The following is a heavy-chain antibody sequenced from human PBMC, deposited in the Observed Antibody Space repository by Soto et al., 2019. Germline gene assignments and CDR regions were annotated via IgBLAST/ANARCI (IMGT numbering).Heavy chain of an antibody. J-gene: IGHJ4*02. CDR3: ARLGHLGPRFDY. CDR2: IYYNGGT. CDR1: GGSISSSSYY. V-gene: IGHV4-39*01. Sequence: QLQLQESGPGLVKPSETLSLTCTVSGGSISSSSYYWAWVRQPPGKGLEWIASIYYNGGTYYNPSLKSRVAISVDTSKSQFFLELTSVTAADTAVFYCARLGHLGPRFDYWGQGALVTVAS.